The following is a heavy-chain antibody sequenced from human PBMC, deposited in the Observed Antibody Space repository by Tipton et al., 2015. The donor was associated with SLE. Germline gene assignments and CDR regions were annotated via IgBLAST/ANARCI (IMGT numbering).Heavy chain of an antibody. V-gene: IGHV4-39*07. Sequence: LSLKSRLTISGDTSKNQFSLKLTSVTAADTAVYYCARQGTGLSYDWGQGTLVTVSS. CDR3: ARQGTGLSYD. D-gene: IGHD1-1*01. J-gene: IGHJ4*02.